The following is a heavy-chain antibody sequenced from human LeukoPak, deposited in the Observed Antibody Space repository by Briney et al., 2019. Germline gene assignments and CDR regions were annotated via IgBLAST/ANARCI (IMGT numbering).Heavy chain of an antibody. V-gene: IGHV3-21*01. J-gene: IGHJ4*02. Sequence: GGSLRLSCAASGFTFSSYSMNWVRQAPGKGLEWVSSISSSSSYIYYADSVKGRFTISRDNAKNSLYLQMNSLRAEDTAVYYCARGSRQWLAHFDYWGQGTLVTVSS. CDR1: GFTFSSYS. CDR3: ARGSRQWLAHFDY. CDR2: ISSSSSYI. D-gene: IGHD6-19*01.